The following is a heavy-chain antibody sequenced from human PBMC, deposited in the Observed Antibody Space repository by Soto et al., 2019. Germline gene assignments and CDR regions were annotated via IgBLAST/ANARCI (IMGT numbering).Heavy chain of an antibody. Sequence: QVQLVESGGGVVQPGRSLRLSCAASGFTFSSYGMHWVRQAPSKGLEWVAVISYDGSNKYYADSVKGRFTISRDNSKNTLYLQMNSLRAEDTAVYYCAKSHGGALDYWGQGTLVTVSS. J-gene: IGHJ4*02. CDR2: ISYDGSNK. D-gene: IGHD3-10*01. V-gene: IGHV3-30*18. CDR1: GFTFSSYG. CDR3: AKSHGGALDY.